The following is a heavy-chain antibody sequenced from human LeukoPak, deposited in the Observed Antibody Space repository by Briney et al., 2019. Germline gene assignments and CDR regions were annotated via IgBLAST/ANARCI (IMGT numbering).Heavy chain of an antibody. CDR1: GFTFSSYW. CDR2: IKQDGSEK. V-gene: IGHV3-7*01. J-gene: IGHJ4*02. D-gene: IGHD3-10*01. Sequence: GGSLRLSCAASGFTFSSYWMSWVRQAPGKGLEWVANIKQDGSEKYYVDSVKGRFTISRDNAKNSLYLQMNSLRAEDTAVYYCARSGLWFGFPTNSHFDYWGQGTLVTVSS. CDR3: ARSGLWFGFPTNSHFDY.